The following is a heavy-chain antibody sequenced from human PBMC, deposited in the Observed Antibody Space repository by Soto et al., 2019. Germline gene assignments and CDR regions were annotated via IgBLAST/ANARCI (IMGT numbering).Heavy chain of an antibody. Sequence: GGSLRLSCAASGFTFSSYGMHWVRQAPGKGLEWVAVISYDGSNKYYADSVKGRFTISRDNSKNTLYLQMNSLRAEDTAVYYCAIIEYSSSDLDYWGQGTQVTVSS. CDR2: ISYDGSNK. V-gene: IGHV3-30*03. J-gene: IGHJ4*02. CDR3: AIIEYSSSDLDY. D-gene: IGHD6-6*01. CDR1: GFTFSSYG.